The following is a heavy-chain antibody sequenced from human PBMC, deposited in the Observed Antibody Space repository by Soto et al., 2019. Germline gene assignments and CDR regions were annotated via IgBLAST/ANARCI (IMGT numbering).Heavy chain of an antibody. V-gene: IGHV4-30-2*01. D-gene: IGHD3-16*02. CDR1: GGSISSGGYS. CDR2: IYHSGST. CDR3: ARASIMITFGGVIVRGNWFDP. J-gene: IGHJ5*02. Sequence: SETLSLTCAVSGGSISSGGYSWSWIRQPPGKGLEWIGYIYHSGSTYYNPSLKSRVTISVDRSKNQFSLKLSSVTAADTAVYYCARASIMITFGGVIVRGNWFDPWGQGSLVTSPQ.